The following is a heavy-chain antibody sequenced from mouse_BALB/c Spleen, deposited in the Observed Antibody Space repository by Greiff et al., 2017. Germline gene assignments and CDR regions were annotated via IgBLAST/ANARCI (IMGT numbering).Heavy chain of an antibody. CDR2: IDPSDSYS. CDR1: GYTFTIYW. Sequence: QVQLQQPGAELVKPGASVKLSCKASGYTFTIYWMEWVKQRPGQGLEWIGEIDPSDSYSNYNQKFKGKATLTVDTSSSTAYMQLSSLTSEDSAVYYCSLITTDFDYWGQGTTLTVSS. D-gene: IGHD1-1*01. V-gene: IGHV1-50*01. CDR3: SLITTDFDY. J-gene: IGHJ2*01.